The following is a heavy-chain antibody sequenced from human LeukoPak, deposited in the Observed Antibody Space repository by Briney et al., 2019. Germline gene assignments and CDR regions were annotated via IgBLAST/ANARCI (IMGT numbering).Heavy chain of an antibody. V-gene: IGHV3-30*18. D-gene: IGHD3-3*01. Sequence: GGSLRLSCAASGFTFSSYGMHWVRQAPGKGLEWVAVISYDGSNKYYADSVKGRFTISRDNSKNTLYLQMNSLRAEDTAVYYCAKDRGAEWFDAFDIWGQGTMVTVSS. CDR3: AKDRGAEWFDAFDI. CDR2: ISYDGSNK. J-gene: IGHJ3*02. CDR1: GFTFSSYG.